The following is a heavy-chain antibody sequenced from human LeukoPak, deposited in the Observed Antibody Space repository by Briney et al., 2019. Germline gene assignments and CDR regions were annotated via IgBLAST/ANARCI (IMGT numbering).Heavy chain of an antibody. Sequence: GGSLRLSCAASGFTLSSYAMTWVRQAPGKGLEWVSAISGVAGSTNYADSVKGRFTISRDNSKNTLYLQMNSLRAEDTAVYYCAKGGQWQRFSAFDIGGQGTMVTVSS. CDR2: ISGVAGST. CDR1: GFTLSSYA. D-gene: IGHD5-12*01. CDR3: AKGGQWQRFSAFDI. J-gene: IGHJ3*02. V-gene: IGHV3-23*01.